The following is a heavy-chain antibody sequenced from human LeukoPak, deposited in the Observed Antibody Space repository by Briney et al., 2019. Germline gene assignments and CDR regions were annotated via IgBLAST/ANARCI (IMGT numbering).Heavy chain of an antibody. CDR1: RFTFSSYG. Sequence: GGSLRISCAASRFTFSSYGLSWVRQAPGKGLEWVSAISGSGGSTYYADSVKGRFTISRDNSKNTLYLQMNSLRAEDTAVYYCAKRTPLPLDDYWGQGTLVTVSS. V-gene: IGHV3-23*01. CDR2: ISGSGGST. CDR3: AKRTPLPLDDY. D-gene: IGHD2-2*01. J-gene: IGHJ4*02.